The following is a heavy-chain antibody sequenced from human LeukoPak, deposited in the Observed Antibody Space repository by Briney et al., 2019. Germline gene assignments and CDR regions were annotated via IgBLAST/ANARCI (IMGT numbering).Heavy chain of an antibody. CDR2: IIPIFGTA. CDR1: GGTFSSYA. CDR3: ARVVVAATPLYYYYYGMDV. J-gene: IGHJ6*02. V-gene: IGHV1-69*13. Sequence: SVKVSCNASGGTFSSYAISWVRQAPGQGLEWMGGIIPIFGTANYAQKFQGRVTITADESTSTAYMELSSLRSEDTAVYYCARVVVAATPLYYYYYGMDVWGQGTTVTVSS. D-gene: IGHD2-15*01.